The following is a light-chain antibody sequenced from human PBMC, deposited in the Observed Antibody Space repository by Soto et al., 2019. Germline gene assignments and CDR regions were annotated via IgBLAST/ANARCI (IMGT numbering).Light chain of an antibody. CDR2: EVS. CDR1: SSDVGNYKY. V-gene: IGLV2-14*01. Sequence: SVLAQPASVSGSPGQSITISCTGTSSDVGNYKYVSWYQQHPGKAPKLMIYEVSNRPSGVSNRFSGSKSGNTASLTISGLQAEDETDYYCFSYTSSGTYVFGTGTKV. CDR3: FSYTSSGTYV. J-gene: IGLJ1*01.